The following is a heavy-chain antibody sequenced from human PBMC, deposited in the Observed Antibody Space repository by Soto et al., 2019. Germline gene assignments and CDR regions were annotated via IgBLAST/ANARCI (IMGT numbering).Heavy chain of an antibody. J-gene: IGHJ3*02. CDR1: GYMFTGYY. CDR3: ATDRVAFDM. D-gene: IGHD3-22*01. Sequence: EASVKVSCKASGYMFTGYYIHWVRQAPGQGLEWMGWINPKSGGTKYAEKFQGRVCMTGDTSITTAYLELSRLPSDDTAVYYCATDRVAFDMWGQGTKFTVSS. V-gene: IGHV1-2*02. CDR2: INPKSGGT.